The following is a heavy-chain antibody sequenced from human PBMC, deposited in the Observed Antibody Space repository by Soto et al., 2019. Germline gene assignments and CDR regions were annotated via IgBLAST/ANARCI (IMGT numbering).Heavy chain of an antibody. V-gene: IGHV1-2*04. Sequence: ASVKVSCKASGYTFTGYYMHWVRQAPGQGLEWMGWINPNSGGTNYAQKFQGWVTMTRDTSISTAYMELSRLRSDDTAVYYCAREGVGATTGEFDYWGQGTLVTVSS. CDR2: INPNSGGT. CDR3: AREGVGATTGEFDY. CDR1: GYTFTGYY. D-gene: IGHD1-26*01. J-gene: IGHJ4*02.